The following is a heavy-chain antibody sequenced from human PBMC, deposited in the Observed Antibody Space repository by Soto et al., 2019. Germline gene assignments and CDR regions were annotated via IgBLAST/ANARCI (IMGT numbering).Heavy chain of an antibody. CDR2: IYPSDSDT. CDR1: GYNFAGYW. CDR3: ARGGVSTRTFDY. Sequence: GESLKISCKGSGYNFAGYWIAWVRQMPGKGLELMGIIYPSDSDTRYRPSFRGQVTISADKSISSAYLRWSSLRASDTAMYYCARGGVSTRTFDYWGQGTPVTVSS. D-gene: IGHD3-3*01. J-gene: IGHJ4*02. V-gene: IGHV5-51*01.